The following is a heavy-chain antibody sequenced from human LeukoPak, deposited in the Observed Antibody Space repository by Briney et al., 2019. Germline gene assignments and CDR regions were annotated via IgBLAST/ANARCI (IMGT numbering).Heavy chain of an antibody. CDR1: GGSISSGGYY. V-gene: IGHV4-61*08. D-gene: IGHD2-15*01. J-gene: IGHJ4*02. Sequence: PSETLSLTCTVSGGSISSGGYYWSWIRQPPGKGLEWIGYIYSSGSSNYNPSLRSRVTTSVDTSKNQFSLNLSSVTAADTAVYYCARLGYCSGGSCLGADYWGQGTLVTVSS. CDR2: IYSSGSS. CDR3: ARLGYCSGGSCLGADY.